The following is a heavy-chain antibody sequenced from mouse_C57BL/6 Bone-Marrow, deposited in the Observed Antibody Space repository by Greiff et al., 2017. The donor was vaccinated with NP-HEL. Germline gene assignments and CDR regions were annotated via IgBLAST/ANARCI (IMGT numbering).Heavy chain of an antibody. CDR2: ISAGGGYT. J-gene: IGHJ4*01. Sequence: EVQVEQSGAGLVKPGASVKLSCAASGFTFSSYAMSWVRQRPEQRLEWVGTISAGGGYTYYPANVKGRATISRDNAKHNRYLQMSQLKSDDTAMYYCARDTNSHYYAMDYGGKGTSVTVSS. CDR3: ARDTNSHYYAMDY. D-gene: IGHD2-12*01. CDR1: GFTFSSYA. V-gene: IGHV5-4*01.